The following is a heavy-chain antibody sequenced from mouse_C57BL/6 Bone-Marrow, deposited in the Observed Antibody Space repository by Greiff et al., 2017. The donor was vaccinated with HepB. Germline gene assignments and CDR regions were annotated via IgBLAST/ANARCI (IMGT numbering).Heavy chain of an antibody. V-gene: IGHV1-64*01. CDR2: IHPNSGST. CDR1: GYTFTSYW. CDR3: ARSLLTGTAFDY. D-gene: IGHD4-1*01. J-gene: IGHJ2*01. Sequence: QVQLQQPGAELVKPGASVKLSCKASGYTFTSYWMHWVKQRPGQGLEWIGMIHPNSGSTNYNEKFKSKATLTVDKSSSTAYMQLSSLTSEDSAFYYCARSLLTGTAFDYWGQGTTLTVSS.